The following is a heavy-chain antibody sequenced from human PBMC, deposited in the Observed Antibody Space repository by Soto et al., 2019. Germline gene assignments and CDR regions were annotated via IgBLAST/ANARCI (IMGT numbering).Heavy chain of an antibody. D-gene: IGHD3-9*01. J-gene: IGHJ6*02. V-gene: IGHV4-59*08. CDR3: ARGVRAYYDILTGYYSRYYYYGMDV. CDR2: IYYSGST. Sequence: SETLSLTCTVSGGSISSYYWSWIRQPPGKGLEWIGYIYYSGSTNYNPSLKSRVTISVDTSKNQFSLKLSSVTAADTAVYYCARGVRAYYDILTGYYSRYYYYGMDVWGQGTTVTSP. CDR1: GGSISSYY.